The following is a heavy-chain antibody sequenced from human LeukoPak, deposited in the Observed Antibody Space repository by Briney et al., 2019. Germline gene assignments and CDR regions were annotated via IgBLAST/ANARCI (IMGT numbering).Heavy chain of an antibody. CDR1: GFTFTNFG. CDR3: ARGRNYGSGSYVFDY. D-gene: IGHD3-10*01. J-gene: IGHJ4*02. Sequence: PGGTLRLSCAASGFTFTNFGMSWVRQAPGKELEWVSRISSSGDTTNYVDSVKGRFTISRDNSKNSVYLQMNSLRAEDTAVYYCARGRNYGSGSYVFDYWGQGTLVTVSS. V-gene: IGHV3-23*01. CDR2: ISSSGDTT.